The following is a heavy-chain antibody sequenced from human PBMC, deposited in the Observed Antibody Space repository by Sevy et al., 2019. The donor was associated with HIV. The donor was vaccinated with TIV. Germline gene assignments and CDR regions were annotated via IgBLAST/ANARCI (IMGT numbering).Heavy chain of an antibody. CDR1: GFTFSSYG. Sequence: GGSLRLSCAASGFTFSSYGMHWVRQAPGKGLEWVAVIWYDGSNKYYADSVKGRFTISRDNSKNTLYLQMNSLRVEDTAVYYCATERSPWSRSGGFMDVWGQGTTVTVSS. V-gene: IGHV3-33*01. J-gene: IGHJ6*02. CDR3: ATERSPWSRSGGFMDV. D-gene: IGHD1-1*01. CDR2: IWYDGSNK.